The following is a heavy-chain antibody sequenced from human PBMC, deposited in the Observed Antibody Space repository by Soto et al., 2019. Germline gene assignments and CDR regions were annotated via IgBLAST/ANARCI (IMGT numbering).Heavy chain of an antibody. CDR1: GGSISSGGYY. J-gene: IGHJ4*02. CDR3: ARDVARGGNFDY. Sequence: QVQLQESGPGLVKPSQTLSLTCTVSGGSISSGGYYWSWIRQHPGKGLEWIGYIYYSGSTYYNPSLKTRVTISVDTSKNQFSLKLSSVTAADTAVYYCARDVARGGNFDYWGQGTLVTVSS. D-gene: IGHD3-16*01. V-gene: IGHV4-31*03. CDR2: IYYSGST.